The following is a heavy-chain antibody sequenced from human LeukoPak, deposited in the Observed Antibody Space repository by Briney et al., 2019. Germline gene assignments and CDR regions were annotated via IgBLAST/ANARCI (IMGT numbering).Heavy chain of an antibody. CDR1: GGSISSYY. CDR2: INHSGST. CDR3: ARGRSIAAAGFLGGHYYYYMDV. Sequence: SETLSLTCTVSGGSISSYYWSWIRQPPGKGLEWIGEINHSGSTNYNPSLKSRVTISVDTSKNQFSLKLSSATAADTAVYYCARGRSIAAAGFLGGHYYYYMDVWGKGTTVTVSS. D-gene: IGHD6-13*01. V-gene: IGHV4-34*01. J-gene: IGHJ6*03.